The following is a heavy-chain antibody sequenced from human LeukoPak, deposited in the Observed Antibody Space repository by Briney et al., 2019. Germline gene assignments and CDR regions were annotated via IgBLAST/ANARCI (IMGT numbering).Heavy chain of an antibody. CDR2: INLDGHT. D-gene: IGHD5-12*01. CDR3: ARQVATKGEWAFDI. CDR1: SDSIPIGYY. Sequence: SETLSLTCSVSSDSIPIGYYWGWLRQPPGKGLEWIGSINLDGHTYYKASLKSRVTISVDTSKNQFSLKLSSVTAADTAIYYCARQVATKGEWAFDIWGQGTMVTASS. J-gene: IGHJ3*02. V-gene: IGHV4-38-2*02.